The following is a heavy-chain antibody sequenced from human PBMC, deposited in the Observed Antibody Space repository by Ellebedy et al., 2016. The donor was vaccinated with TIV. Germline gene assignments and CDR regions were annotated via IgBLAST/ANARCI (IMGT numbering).Heavy chain of an antibody. J-gene: IGHJ4*02. CDR1: GYTFTSYG. Sequence: AASVKVSCKASGYTFTSYGLSCVRQAPGQGLEWMGWISAYNGNTNFAQKLQGRLTMTTDTSTSTAYMELRSLRSDDTAVYYCARDLWFGASNYFDYWGQGTLVTVSS. CDR3: ARDLWFGASNYFDY. V-gene: IGHV1-18*01. D-gene: IGHD3-10*01. CDR2: ISAYNGNT.